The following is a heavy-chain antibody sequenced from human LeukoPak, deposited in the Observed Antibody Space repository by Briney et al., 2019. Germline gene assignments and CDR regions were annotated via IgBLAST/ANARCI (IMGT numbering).Heavy chain of an antibody. CDR1: GYTFTSYG. V-gene: IGHV1-18*04. CDR2: ISAYNGNT. D-gene: IGHD6-13*01. CDR3: ALIAAAGYFDP. J-gene: IGHJ5*02. Sequence: ASVKVSCKASGYTFTSYGISWVRQAPGQGLEWMGWISAYNGNTNYAQKLQGRVTMTTDASTSTAYMELRSLRSDDTAVYYCALIAAAGYFDPWGQGTLVTVSS.